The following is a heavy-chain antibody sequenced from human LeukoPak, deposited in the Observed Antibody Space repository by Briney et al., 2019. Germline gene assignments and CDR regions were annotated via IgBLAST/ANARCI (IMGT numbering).Heavy chain of an antibody. D-gene: IGHD1-1*01. CDR1: GDSISGGDCN. CDR2: IYYSGNT. Sequence: SETLSLTCTVSGDSISGGDCNWSWIRQHPGKGLEWMAYIYYSGNTYYNSSLQSRVTISIDTSQNQFSLKLSSVTAADTAVYYRARGGPTRYSYPFDSWGQGTLVTVSS. J-gene: IGHJ5*01. V-gene: IGHV4-31*03. CDR3: ARGGPTRYSYPFDS.